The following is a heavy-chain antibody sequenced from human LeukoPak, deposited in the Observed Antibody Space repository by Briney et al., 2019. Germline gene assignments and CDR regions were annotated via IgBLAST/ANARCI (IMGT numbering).Heavy chain of an antibody. CDR2: ISAYNGNT. D-gene: IGHD2-15*01. CDR3: ARDDLGYCNGGSCYTLYDY. V-gene: IGHV1-18*01. CDR1: GYTFSGYG. Sequence: ASVKVSCKASGYTFSGYGISWVRQAPGQGLEWMGWISAYNGNTNYVKKLQGRVTITTDTSTTTAYMELRSLRSDDTAVYYCARDDLGYCNGGSCYTLYDYWGQGTLVTVSS. J-gene: IGHJ4*02.